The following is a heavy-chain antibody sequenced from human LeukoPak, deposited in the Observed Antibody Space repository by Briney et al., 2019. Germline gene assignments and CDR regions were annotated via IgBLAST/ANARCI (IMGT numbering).Heavy chain of an antibody. V-gene: IGHV4-39*01. CDR1: GGSISSSSYY. CDR3: ARHSIAAAGIRRSWFDP. D-gene: IGHD6-13*01. J-gene: IGHJ5*02. CDR2: IYYSGST. Sequence: SETLSLTCTVSGGSISSSSYYWGRIRQPPGKGLEWIGSIYYSGSTYYNPSLKSRVTISVDTSKNQFSLKLSSVTAADTAVYYCARHSIAAAGIRRSWFDPWGQGTLVTVSS.